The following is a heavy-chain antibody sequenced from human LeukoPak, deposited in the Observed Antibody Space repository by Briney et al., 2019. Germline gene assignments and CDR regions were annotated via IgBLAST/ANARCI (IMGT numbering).Heavy chain of an antibody. D-gene: IGHD3-10*01. CDR1: GGSISSSIYY. CDR2: VFYNGAT. J-gene: IGHJ4*02. V-gene: IGHV4-39*07. CDR3: ARESSYGSGSYYKGPFDY. Sequence: PSETLSLTCIVSGGSISSSIYYWAWVRQPPGKGLEWIGPVFYNGATQYSPSLRSRVTISIDTSMNQFSLKLTSVTAADTALYYCARESSYGSGSYYKGPFDYWGQGTLVTVSS.